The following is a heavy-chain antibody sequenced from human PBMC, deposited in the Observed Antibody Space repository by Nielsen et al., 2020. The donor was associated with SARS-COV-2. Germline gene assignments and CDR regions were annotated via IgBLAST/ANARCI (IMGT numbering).Heavy chain of an antibody. J-gene: IGHJ5*02. CDR1: GYSFTNYW. V-gene: IGHV5-51*01. CDR3: GRQSAGFPNWLDT. CDR2: IYPDDSTT. Sequence: KVSCKASGYSFTNYWIGWVRQMPGKGLEWMGVIYPDDSTTRYSPSFQGRVTISADKSINTAYLQWTSLKASDTAIYYCGRQSAGFPNWLDTWGQGTLVTVSS. D-gene: IGHD3-9*01.